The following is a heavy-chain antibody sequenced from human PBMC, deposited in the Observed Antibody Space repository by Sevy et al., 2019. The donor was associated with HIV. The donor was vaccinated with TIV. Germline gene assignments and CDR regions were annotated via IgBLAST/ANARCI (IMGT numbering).Heavy chain of an antibody. J-gene: IGHJ4*02. CDR2: IHYSGST. CDR3: ANMGRGYYFYFEF. Sequence: SETLSLTCTVSGGSFSTSYYWGWVRQPPGKGPEWIGCIHYSGSTYYNPSLKSRVSISVDTSKNSFSLKLSTVTAADTAVYYCANMGRGYYFYFEFWGQGTLVTVSS. CDR1: GGSFSTSYY. V-gene: IGHV4-39*02. D-gene: IGHD3-3*01.